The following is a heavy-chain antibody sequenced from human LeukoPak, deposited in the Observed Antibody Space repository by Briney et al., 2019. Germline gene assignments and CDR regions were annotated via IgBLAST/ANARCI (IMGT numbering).Heavy chain of an antibody. D-gene: IGHD5-18*01. CDR1: GFTFSSYG. CDR2: IWYDGSNK. V-gene: IGHV3-33*01. CDR3: ARDAPSSYGYYPDY. J-gene: IGHJ4*02. Sequence: GSLRLSCAASGFTFSSYGMHWVRQAPGKGLEWVAVIWYDGSNKYYADSVKGRFTISRDNSKNTLYLQMNSLRAEDTAVYYCARDAPSSYGYYPDYWGQGTLVTVSS.